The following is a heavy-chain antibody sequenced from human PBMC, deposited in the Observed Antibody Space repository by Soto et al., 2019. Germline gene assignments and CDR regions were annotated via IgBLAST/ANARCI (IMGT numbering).Heavy chain of an antibody. V-gene: IGHV4-38-2*01. D-gene: IGHD1-26*01. CDR2: IYHSGST. CDR1: GYSISSGYY. J-gene: IGHJ3*02. Sequence: SETLSLTCAVSGYSISSGYYWGWIRQPPGKGLEWIGSIYHSGSTYYNPSLKSRVTISVDTSKNQFSLKLSSVTAADTAVYYCASSWLLRAFDIWGQGTMVTVSS. CDR3: ASSWLLRAFDI.